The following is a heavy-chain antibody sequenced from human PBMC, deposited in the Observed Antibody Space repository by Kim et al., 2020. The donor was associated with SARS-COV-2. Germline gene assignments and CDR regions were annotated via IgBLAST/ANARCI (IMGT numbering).Heavy chain of an antibody. Sequence: GGSLRLSCAASEFTVSSTYMSWVRQAPGKGLEWVSVIYSRGSTYYSDSVRGRFTISRHNSNNTVFLQMNSLRAEDTAVYYCARGVNIWNFFDYWGQGTLVSVSS. D-gene: IGHD1-20*01. J-gene: IGHJ4*02. CDR3: ARGVNIWNFFDY. CDR1: EFTVSSTY. CDR2: IYSRGST. V-gene: IGHV3-53*01.